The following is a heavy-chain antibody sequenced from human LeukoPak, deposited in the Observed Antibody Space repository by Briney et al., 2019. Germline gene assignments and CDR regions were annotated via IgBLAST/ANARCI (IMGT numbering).Heavy chain of an antibody. J-gene: IGHJ4*02. Sequence: GGSLRLSYAASGFTFSSYEMNWVRQAPGKGLEWVSYISSSGSTIYYADSVKGRFTISRDNAKNSLYLQMNSLRAEETAVYYCARNQYYDILTGYYPSGFDYWGQGTLVTVSS. V-gene: IGHV3-48*03. CDR1: GFTFSSYE. CDR3: ARNQYYDILTGYYPSGFDY. CDR2: ISSSGSTI. D-gene: IGHD3-9*01.